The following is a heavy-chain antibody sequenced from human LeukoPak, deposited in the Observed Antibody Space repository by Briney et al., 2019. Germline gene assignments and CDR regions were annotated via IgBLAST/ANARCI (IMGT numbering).Heavy chain of an antibody. D-gene: IGHD2-15*01. V-gene: IGHV4-59*01. J-gene: IGHJ3*02. CDR1: GGSISSYY. CDR3: ATGGSAYAFDI. Sequence: SETLSLTCTVSGGSISSYYWSWIRQPPGKGLEWIGYIYYSGSTNYNPSLKSRVTISVDTSKNQFSLKLSSVTAADTAVYYCATGGSAYAFDIWGQGTTVTVSS. CDR2: IYYSGST.